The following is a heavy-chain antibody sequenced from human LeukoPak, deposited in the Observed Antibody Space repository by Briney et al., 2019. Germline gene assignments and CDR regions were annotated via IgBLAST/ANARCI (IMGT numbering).Heavy chain of an antibody. Sequence: GGSLRLSCAASGFTFSSYWMSWVRQAPGKGLEWVAVISYDGSNKYYADSVKGRFTISRDNSKNTLYLQMNSLRAEDTAVYYCANERTVDLSPDFDYWGQGTLVTVSS. CDR1: GFTFSSYW. D-gene: IGHD5-12*01. V-gene: IGHV3-30*18. CDR3: ANERTVDLSPDFDY. J-gene: IGHJ4*02. CDR2: ISYDGSNK.